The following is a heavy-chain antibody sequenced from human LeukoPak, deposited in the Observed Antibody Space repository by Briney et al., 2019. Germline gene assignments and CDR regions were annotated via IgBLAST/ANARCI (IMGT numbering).Heavy chain of an antibody. CDR1: GGSISSYY. Sequence: PSETLSLTCNVSGGSISSYYWSWIRQPPGKGLEWIGYIYYSGSTNYNPSLKSRVTISVDTSKNQFSLKLSSVTAADTAVYYCARITVTTETNWFDPWGQGTLVTVSS. J-gene: IGHJ5*02. CDR2: IYYSGST. D-gene: IGHD4-17*01. CDR3: ARITVTTETNWFDP. V-gene: IGHV4-59*12.